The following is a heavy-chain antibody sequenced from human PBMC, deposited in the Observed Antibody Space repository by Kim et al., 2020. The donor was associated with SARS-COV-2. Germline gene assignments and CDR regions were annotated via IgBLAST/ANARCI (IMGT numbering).Heavy chain of an antibody. Sequence: ASVKVSCKASGYTFTSYYMHWVRPAPGQGLEWMGIINPSGGSTSYAQKFQGRVTMTRDTSTSTVYMELSSLRSEDTAVYYCARGGAQYGSGSYYPAWGQGTLVTVSS. CDR2: INPSGGST. J-gene: IGHJ5*02. V-gene: IGHV1-46*01. D-gene: IGHD3-10*01. CDR3: ARGGAQYGSGSYYPA. CDR1: GYTFTSYY.